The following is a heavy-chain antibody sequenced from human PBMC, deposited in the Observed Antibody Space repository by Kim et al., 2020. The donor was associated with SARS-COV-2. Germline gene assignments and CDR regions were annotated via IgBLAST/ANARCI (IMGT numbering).Heavy chain of an antibody. CDR2: VNHRGII. CDR3: ARGIRKISFTVIVATSESLYFDY. CDR1: GGSFTDNS. Sequence: SETLSLTCAVNGGSFTDNSWSWVRQPPGQGLEWIGEVNHRGIINYNSSLKSRVTISMDTSRNQFSLKLTSVTAADTAVYYCARGIRKISFTVIVATSESLYFDYWGQGTLVTVSS. J-gene: IGHJ4*02. V-gene: IGHV4-34*01. D-gene: IGHD5-12*01.